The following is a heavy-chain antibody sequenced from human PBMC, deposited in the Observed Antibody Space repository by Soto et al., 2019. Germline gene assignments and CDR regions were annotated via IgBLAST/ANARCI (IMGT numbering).Heavy chain of an antibody. Sequence: AAVKVSCKASGYTFTGYYMHWVRQAPGQGLEWMGWINPNSGGTNYAQKFQGRVTMTRDTSISTAYMELSRLRSDDTAVYYCARGRKEQPVDYYYYYGMDVWGQGTPVTVSS. CDR2: INPNSGGT. V-gene: IGHV1-2*02. CDR3: ARGRKEQPVDYYYYYGMDV. CDR1: GYTFTGYY. J-gene: IGHJ6*02. D-gene: IGHD6-6*01.